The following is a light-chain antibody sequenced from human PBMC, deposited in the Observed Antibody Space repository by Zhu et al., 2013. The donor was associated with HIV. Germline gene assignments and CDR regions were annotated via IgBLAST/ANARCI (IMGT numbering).Light chain of an antibody. Sequence: SSLLTQDPAVSVALGQTVRITCQGDTLRSFYASWYQQKSGQAPIRVIYNNDKRPSGIPDRFSGSSSGNTASLTITGAQAEDEADYYCNSRDSSGNHVVFGGGTKLTVL. CDR1: TLRSFY. CDR2: NND. J-gene: IGLJ2*01. CDR3: NSRDSSGNHVV. V-gene: IGLV3-19*02.